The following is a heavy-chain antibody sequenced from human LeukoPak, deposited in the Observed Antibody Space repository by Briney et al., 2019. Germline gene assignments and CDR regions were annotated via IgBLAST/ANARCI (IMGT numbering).Heavy chain of an antibody. V-gene: IGHV3-21*01. D-gene: IGHD3-9*01. CDR2: ISSSSSYI. CDR3: ARDRVLRYFDWLSYGMDV. J-gene: IGHJ6*02. CDR1: GFTFSSYS. Sequence: PGGSLRLSCAASGFTFSSYSMNWVRQAPGKGLEWVSSISSSSSYIYYADSVKGRFTISRDNAKNSLYLQMNSLRAEDTAVYYCARDRVLRYFDWLSYGMDVWGQGTTVTVPS.